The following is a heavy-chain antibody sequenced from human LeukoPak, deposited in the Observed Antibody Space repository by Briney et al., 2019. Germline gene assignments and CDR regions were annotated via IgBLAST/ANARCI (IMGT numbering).Heavy chain of an antibody. CDR1: GYTFTGYY. V-gene: IGHV1-2*04. CDR3: ARAHSSGYYSDFDY. Sequence: ASVKVSCKASGYTFTGYYMHWVRQAPGQGLEWMGWNNPNSGGTNYAQKFQGWVTMTRDTSISTAYMELSRLRSDDTAVYYCARAHSSGYYSDFDYWGQGTLVTVSS. J-gene: IGHJ4*02. D-gene: IGHD3-22*01. CDR2: NNPNSGGT.